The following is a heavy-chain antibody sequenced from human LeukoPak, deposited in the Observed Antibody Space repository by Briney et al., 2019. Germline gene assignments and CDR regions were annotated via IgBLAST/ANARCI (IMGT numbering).Heavy chain of an antibody. CDR3: ARDSGTTGEVKFDP. CDR1: GGSISSYY. CDR2: IYSSGGT. Sequence: PSETLSLTCTVSGGSISSYYWGWIRQPAGKGLEWIGRIYSSGGTDYNPSLKSRVIISVDTSKNHLSLKLTSVTAADTAVYYCARDSGTTGEVKFDPWGQGILVTVSS. D-gene: IGHD3-10*01. J-gene: IGHJ5*02. V-gene: IGHV4-4*07.